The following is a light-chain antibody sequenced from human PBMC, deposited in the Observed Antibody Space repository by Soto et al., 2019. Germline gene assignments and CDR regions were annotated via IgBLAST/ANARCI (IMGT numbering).Light chain of an antibody. J-gene: IGKJ4*01. V-gene: IGKV1-12*01. CDR3: LQANTFPLT. CDR1: QGIGSW. CDR2: AAS. Sequence: DIQMTQSPSSVSASVGERVTITCRTCQGIGSWLAWYQQKPGQAPKLLIYAASSLQSGVPSRFSGSGSGTDFTLTISSLQPEDFATYYCLQANTFPLTFGGGTKVEIK.